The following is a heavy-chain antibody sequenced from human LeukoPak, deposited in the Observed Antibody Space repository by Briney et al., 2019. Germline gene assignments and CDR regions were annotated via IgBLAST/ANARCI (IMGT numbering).Heavy chain of an antibody. J-gene: IGHJ5*02. CDR2: ISWNSGSI. CDR1: GFTFDDYA. D-gene: IGHD3-9*01. V-gene: IGHV3-9*01. Sequence: PGRSLRLSCAASGFTFDDYAMHWVRQAPGKGLEGVSGISWNSGSIGYADSVKGRFTISRDNAKNSLYLQMNSLRAEDTALYYCAKDSHYDILTGYPNWFDPWGQGTLVTVSS. CDR3: AKDSHYDILTGYPNWFDP.